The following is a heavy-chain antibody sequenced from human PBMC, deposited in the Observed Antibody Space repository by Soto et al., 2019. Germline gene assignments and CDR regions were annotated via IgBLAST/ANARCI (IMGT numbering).Heavy chain of an antibody. D-gene: IGHD2-2*01. V-gene: IGHV1-69*13. CDR1: GGTFSSYA. CDR3: ASHQLLSQAPYYYYGMDV. J-gene: IGHJ6*02. CDR2: IIPIFGTA. Sequence: SVKVSCKASGGTFSSYAISWVRQAPGQGLEWMGGIIPIFGTANYAQKFQGRVTITADESTSTAYMELSSLRSEDTAVYYCASHQLLSQAPYYYYGMDVWGQGTTVTVSS.